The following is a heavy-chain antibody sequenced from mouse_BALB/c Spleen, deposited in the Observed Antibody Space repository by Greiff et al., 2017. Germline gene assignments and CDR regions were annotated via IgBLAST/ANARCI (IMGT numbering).Heavy chain of an antibody. CDR3: ARDGNYDRYFDV. D-gene: IGHD2-1*01. J-gene: IGHJ1*01. CDR1: GYTFTDYN. Sequence: VQLKQSGPELVKPGASVKIPCKASGYTFTDYNMDWVKQSHGKSLEWIGDINPNNGGTIYNQKFKGKATLTVDKSSSTAYMELRSLTSEDTAVYYCARDGNYDRYFDVWGAGTTVTVSS. V-gene: IGHV1-18*01. CDR2: INPNNGGT.